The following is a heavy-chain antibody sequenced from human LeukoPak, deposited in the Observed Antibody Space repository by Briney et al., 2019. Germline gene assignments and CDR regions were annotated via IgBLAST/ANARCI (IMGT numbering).Heavy chain of an antibody. CDR3: ARGRYYDFWSGYYTGSVYYYYYIDV. Sequence: ASVKVSCKASGYTFTSYDINWVRQATGQGLEWMGWMNPNSGNTGYAQKFQGRVTITRNTSISTAHMELSSLRSEDTAVYYCARGRYYDFWSGYYTGSVYYYYYIDVWGKGTTVTVSS. CDR1: GYTFTSYD. D-gene: IGHD3-3*01. J-gene: IGHJ6*03. CDR2: MNPNSGNT. V-gene: IGHV1-8*03.